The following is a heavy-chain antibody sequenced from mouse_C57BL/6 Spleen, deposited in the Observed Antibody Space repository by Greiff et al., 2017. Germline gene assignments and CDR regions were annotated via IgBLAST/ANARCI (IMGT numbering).Heavy chain of an antibody. CDR2: IDPNSGGT. CDR3: ARDDLLRRGAMDY. J-gene: IGHJ4*01. Sequence: QVQLQQPGAELVKPGASVKLSCKASGYTFTSYWMTWVKQRPGRGLEWRGRIDPNSGGTKYNEKFKSKATLTVDQPSSTAYMKRSSLTSEDAAVYYCARDDLLRRGAMDYWGQGTSVTVSS. D-gene: IGHD1-2*01. V-gene: IGHV1-72*01. CDR1: GYTFTSYW.